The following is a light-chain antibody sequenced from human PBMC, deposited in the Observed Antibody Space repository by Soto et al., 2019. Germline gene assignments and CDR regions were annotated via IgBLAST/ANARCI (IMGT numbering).Light chain of an antibody. CDR2: KAS. V-gene: IGKV1-5*03. CDR1: QTSNW. CDR3: QQYNNYSPRT. Sequence: DIQMTQSPSTLSASVGDRVTITCRASQTSNWLAWYQQKPGKAPKLLIYKASSLESGVPSRFSGSGSGTEFTLTISSLKPDDFATYYCQQYNNYSPRTFGQGTKLEIK. J-gene: IGKJ1*01.